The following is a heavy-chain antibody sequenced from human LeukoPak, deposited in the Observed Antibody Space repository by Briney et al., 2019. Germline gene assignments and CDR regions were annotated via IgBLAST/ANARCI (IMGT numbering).Heavy chain of an antibody. CDR1: GFTFSSYA. CDR2: ISGSGGST. D-gene: IGHD6-19*01. Sequence: GGSLRLSCAASGFTFSSYAMSWVRQAPGKGLEWVSAISGSGGSTYYADSVKGRFTISRDNSKNTLYLQMNSLRAVDTAVYYCAKKSSGWHHFDYWGQGTLVTVSS. V-gene: IGHV3-23*01. J-gene: IGHJ4*02. CDR3: AKKSSGWHHFDY.